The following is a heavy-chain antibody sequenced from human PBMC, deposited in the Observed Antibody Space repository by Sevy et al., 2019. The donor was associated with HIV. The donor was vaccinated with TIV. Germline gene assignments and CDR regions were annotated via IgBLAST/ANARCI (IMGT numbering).Heavy chain of an antibody. D-gene: IGHD4-17*01. CDR1: GGSISSGDYY. V-gene: IGHV4-30-4*01. Sequence: SETLSLTCTVSGGSISSGDYYWSWIRQPPGKGLEWIGYIYYSGSTYYNPSLKSRVTISVDTSKNQFSLKLSSVTAADTAVYYCATATEDRGLDAFDIWGQGTTVTVSS. CDR2: IYYSGST. CDR3: ATATEDRGLDAFDI. J-gene: IGHJ3*02.